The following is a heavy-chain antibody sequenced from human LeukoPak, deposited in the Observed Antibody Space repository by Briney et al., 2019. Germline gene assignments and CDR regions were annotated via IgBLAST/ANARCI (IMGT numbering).Heavy chain of an antibody. CDR3: AKDLGPYYARSGYTDY. Sequence: GRSLRLSCAASGFTFDDYAMHWVPQAPGKGLEWVSGISWNSGSIGYADSVKGRFTISRDNAKNSLYLQMNSLRAEDTALYYCAKDLGPYYARSGYTDYWGPGTLVNVSS. V-gene: IGHV3-9*01. J-gene: IGHJ4*02. D-gene: IGHD3-22*01. CDR1: GFTFDDYA. CDR2: ISWNSGSI.